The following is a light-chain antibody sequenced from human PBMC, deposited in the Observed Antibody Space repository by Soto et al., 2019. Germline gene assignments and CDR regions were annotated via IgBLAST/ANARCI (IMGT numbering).Light chain of an antibody. Sequence: DIQMTQCPSSLSASVGDRVTITCRASQSISNSLNWYQQKPGRAPKLLIYAASSLQSGVPSRFSGSGSGTDFILTISSLQPEDFATYYCQQSYSTPRDFGQGTRLEIK. CDR3: QQSYSTPRD. V-gene: IGKV1-39*01. CDR2: AAS. J-gene: IGKJ5*01. CDR1: QSISNS.